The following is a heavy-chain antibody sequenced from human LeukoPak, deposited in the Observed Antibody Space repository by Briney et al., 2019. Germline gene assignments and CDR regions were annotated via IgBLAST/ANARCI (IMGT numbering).Heavy chain of an antibody. Sequence: GSLRLSCAASGFTFNSYSMHWVRQAPGKGLEWVGEIYYSGSTNYNPSLKSRVTMSVDKSKNQFSLKLSSVTAADTAFYFCARAGGRDFHFDSWGQGTLVTVSS. CDR3: ARAGGRDFHFDS. CDR1: GFTFNSYS. D-gene: IGHD5-12*01. CDR2: IYYSGST. V-gene: IGHV4-4*01. J-gene: IGHJ4*02.